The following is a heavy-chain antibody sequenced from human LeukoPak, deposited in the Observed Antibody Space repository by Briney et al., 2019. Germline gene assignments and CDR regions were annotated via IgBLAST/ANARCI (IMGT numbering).Heavy chain of an antibody. CDR3: AREHSSSWDQFDY. CDR2: IIPILGIA. CDR1: GGTFSSYA. D-gene: IGHD6-13*01. J-gene: IGHJ4*02. V-gene: IGHV1-69*04. Sequence: GASVKVSCKASGGTFSSYAISWVRQAPGQGLEWMGRIIPILGIANYAQKFQGRVTMTADTSTSTSYMELRSLRSDDTAVYYCAREHSSSWDQFDYWGQGTLVTVSS.